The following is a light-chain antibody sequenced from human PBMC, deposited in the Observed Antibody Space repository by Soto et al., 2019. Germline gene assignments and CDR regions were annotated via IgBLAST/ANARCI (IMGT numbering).Light chain of an antibody. CDR2: DAT. Sequence: EIVLTQSPVTLSLSPGERATLSCRASPSVSNYLAWYQQKPGQPPRLLIYDATNRASGIPARFSATGSGTDFVLTISSLDPEDFAVYFCQHRSTLPFTFGGGTRVEI. J-gene: IGKJ4*01. V-gene: IGKV3-11*01. CDR3: QHRSTLPFT. CDR1: PSVSNY.